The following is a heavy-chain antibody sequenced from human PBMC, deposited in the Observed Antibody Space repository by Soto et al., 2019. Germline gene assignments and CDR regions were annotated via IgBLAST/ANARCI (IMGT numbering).Heavy chain of an antibody. D-gene: IGHD2-15*01. CDR3: ARDGGYCSGVSCSARYYYDYMDV. Sequence: QVQLVQSGAEVKKPGASVKVSCKASGYTFTGYYMHWVRQAPGQGLEWMGWINPNSGGTNYAQKCHGWFTMTSDTSISTADMELSRLRFDDRAVYYFARDGGYCSGVSCSARYYYDYMDVWCKGTTVTVSS. CDR1: GYTFTGYY. J-gene: IGHJ6*03. V-gene: IGHV1-2*04. CDR2: INPNSGGT.